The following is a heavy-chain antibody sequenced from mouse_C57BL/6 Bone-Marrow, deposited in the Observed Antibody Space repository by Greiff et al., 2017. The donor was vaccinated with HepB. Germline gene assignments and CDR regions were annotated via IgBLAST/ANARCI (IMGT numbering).Heavy chain of an antibody. CDR3: ASPHYSKAWFAY. V-gene: IGHV1-22*01. J-gene: IGHJ3*01. CDR2: INPNNGGT. CDR1: GYTFTDYN. D-gene: IGHD2-5*01. Sequence: EVQLQESGPELVKPGASVKMSCKASGYTFTDYNMHWVKQSHGKSLEWIGYINPNNGGTSYNQKFKGKATLTVNKSSSTAYMELRSLTSEDSAVYYCASPHYSKAWFAYWGQGTLVTVSA.